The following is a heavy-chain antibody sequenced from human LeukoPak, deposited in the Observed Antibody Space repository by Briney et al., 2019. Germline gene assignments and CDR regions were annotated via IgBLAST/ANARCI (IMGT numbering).Heavy chain of an antibody. CDR2: INPNSGGT. V-gene: IGHV1-2*02. CDR1: GYTFTGYY. J-gene: IGHJ3*02. D-gene: IGHD3-9*01. Sequence: ASVKVSCKASGYTFTGYYMHWVRQAPGQGLEWMGWINPNSGGTNYAQKFQGRVTMTRDTSISTAYMELSRLRSDDTAVYYCARDLTGYPDAFDIWGQGAMVTVSS. CDR3: ARDLTGYPDAFDI.